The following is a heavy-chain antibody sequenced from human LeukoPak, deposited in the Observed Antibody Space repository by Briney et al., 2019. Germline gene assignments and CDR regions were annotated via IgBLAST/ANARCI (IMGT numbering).Heavy chain of an antibody. J-gene: IGHJ3*02. V-gene: IGHV4-61*02. CDR1: GGSISSGSYY. D-gene: IGHD3-22*01. Sequence: SETLSLTCTVSGGSISSGSYYWSWIGQPAGKGLEWIGRIYTSGSTNYNPSLKSRVTISVDTSKNQFSLKLSSVTAADTAVYYCARDIHYYDSSGSLGAFDIWGQGTMVTVSS. CDR2: IYTSGST. CDR3: ARDIHYYDSSGSLGAFDI.